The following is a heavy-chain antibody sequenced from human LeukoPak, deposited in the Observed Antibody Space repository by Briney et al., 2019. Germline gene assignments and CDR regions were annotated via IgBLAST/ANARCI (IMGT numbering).Heavy chain of an antibody. V-gene: IGHV3-23*01. Sequence: GGSLRLSCAASXXTFXSXXXXXVXXXXGXXLXWXSAXXXXGGSXYYAESVKGRFTISRXNSKNTLYLQMNSLRAEDTAVYXCAKDLLNYDFWSGALDYWGQGTLVTVSS. D-gene: IGHD3-3*01. CDR1: XXTFXSXX. CDR3: AKDLLNYDFWSGALDY. CDR2: XXXXGGSX. J-gene: IGHJ4*02.